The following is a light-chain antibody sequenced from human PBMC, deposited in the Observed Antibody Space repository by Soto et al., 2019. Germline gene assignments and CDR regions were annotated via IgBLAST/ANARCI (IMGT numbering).Light chain of an antibody. CDR2: KAS. CDR3: HQYNSHWT. Sequence: DIQMTQSPSTLSASVGDRVTITCRASQSISNWLAWYQQKPGKAPKLLIYKASSLQSGVPSRFSGSGSGTEFTLTISSLQPDDFATYYCHQYNSHWTFGQGTKVEIE. V-gene: IGKV1-5*03. J-gene: IGKJ1*01. CDR1: QSISNW.